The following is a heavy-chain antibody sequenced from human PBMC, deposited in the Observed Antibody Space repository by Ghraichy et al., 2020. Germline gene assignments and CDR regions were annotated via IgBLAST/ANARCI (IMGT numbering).Heavy chain of an antibody. J-gene: IGHJ4*02. V-gene: IGHV1-46*01. D-gene: IGHD2-2*01. CDR2: INPSGGST. CDR3: ARDLSGDAPGYCSSTSCSDY. Sequence: ASVKVSCKASGYTFTSYYMHWVRQAPGQGLEWMGIINPSGGSTSYAQKFQGRVTMTRDTSTSTVYMELSSLRSEDTAVYYCARDLSGDAPGYCSSTSCSDYWGQGTLVTVSS. CDR1: GYTFTSYY.